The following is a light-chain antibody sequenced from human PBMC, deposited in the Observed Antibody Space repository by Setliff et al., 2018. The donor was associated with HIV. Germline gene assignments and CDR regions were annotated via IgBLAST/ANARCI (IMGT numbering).Light chain of an antibody. V-gene: IGLV2-8*01. J-gene: IGLJ1*01. Sequence: QSALAQPPSASGSPGQSVAISCTGTSSDIGSHNHVSWYQQYPGKAPKLMIYELSQRPSGVPDRFSGSKSGNTASLTVSGLQAADEADYYCASYAGDGVHDIYVFGTGTKVTVL. CDR3: ASYAGDGVHDIYV. CDR1: SSDIGSHNH. CDR2: ELS.